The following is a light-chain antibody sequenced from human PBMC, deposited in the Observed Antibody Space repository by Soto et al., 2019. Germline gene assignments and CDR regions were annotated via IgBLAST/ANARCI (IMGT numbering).Light chain of an antibody. Sequence: DIQMTQSPSTLSASVGDRVTITCRASQSISSRLAWYQQKPGKAPKLLIYDASSLESGVPSRFSGSGSGTEFTLTISSLQPDDFATYYCQQYNSYLWTCGQGTKVEIK. CDR1: QSISSR. CDR2: DAS. CDR3: QQYNSYLWT. J-gene: IGKJ1*01. V-gene: IGKV1-5*01.